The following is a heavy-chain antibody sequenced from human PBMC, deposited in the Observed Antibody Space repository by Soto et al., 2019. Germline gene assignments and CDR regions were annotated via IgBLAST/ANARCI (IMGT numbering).Heavy chain of an antibody. CDR2: ISGSVSTT. J-gene: IGHJ4*02. D-gene: IGHD5-12*01. V-gene: IGHV3-23*01. CDR3: AGYPEYSAYDASYFEY. Sequence: PGGSRRLSCAASGITFSTYAMSGVRQTPGKGLQWFSTISGSVSTTYYADPVKGRFTVSRDNSKSTLYLQMNSLRGEDTAVYYCAGYPEYSAYDASYFEYWGQGTLVTVSS. CDR1: GITFSTYA.